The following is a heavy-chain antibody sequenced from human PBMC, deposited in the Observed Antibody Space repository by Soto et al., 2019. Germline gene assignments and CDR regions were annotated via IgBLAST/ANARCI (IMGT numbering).Heavy chain of an antibody. Sequence: SGPTLVKPTQTLTLTCTFSGFSLSTSGVGVGWIRQPPGKALEWLALIYWDDDKRYSPSLKSRLTITKDTSKNQVVLTMTNMDPVDTATYYCAHSPTGMVATADAFDIWGQGTMVTVSS. V-gene: IGHV2-5*02. CDR3: AHSPTGMVATADAFDI. CDR1: GFSLSTSGVG. CDR2: IYWDDDK. J-gene: IGHJ3*02. D-gene: IGHD5-12*01.